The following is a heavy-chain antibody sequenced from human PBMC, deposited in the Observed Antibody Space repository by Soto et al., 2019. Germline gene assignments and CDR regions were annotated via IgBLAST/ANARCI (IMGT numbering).Heavy chain of an antibody. CDR1: GYTFTSYG. J-gene: IGHJ6*02. D-gene: IGHD6-19*01. CDR3: ARDRVSSGWYSDYYYGMDV. V-gene: IGHV1-18*01. CDR2: ISAYNGNT. Sequence: ASVKVSCKASGYTFTSYGISWVRQAPGQGLEWMGWISAYNGNTNYAQKLQGRVTMTTDTSTSTAYMELRSLRSDDTAVYYCARDRVSSGWYSDYYYGMDVWGQGTTVTVSS.